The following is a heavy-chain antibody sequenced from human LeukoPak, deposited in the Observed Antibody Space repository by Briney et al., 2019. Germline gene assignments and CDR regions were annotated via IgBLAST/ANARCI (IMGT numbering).Heavy chain of an antibody. CDR1: GVSIGSSSYY. CDR3: ARHPGIYNYVWYPYYFDC. V-gene: IGHV4-39*01. D-gene: IGHD3-16*01. Sequence: PSETLSLTCTVSGVSIGSSSYYWGWIRQPPGKGLEWIGSIYYSGSTYYNPSLKSRVTISVDTSKNQFSLKLSSVTAADTALSYGARHPGIYNYVWYPYYFDCWGQGTLVTISS. CDR2: IYYSGST. J-gene: IGHJ4*02.